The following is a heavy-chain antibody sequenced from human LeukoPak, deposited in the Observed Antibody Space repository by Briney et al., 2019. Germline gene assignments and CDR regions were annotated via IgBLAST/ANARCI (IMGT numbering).Heavy chain of an antibody. V-gene: IGHV3-23*01. CDR2: IRGSGDKP. D-gene: IGHD2-21*02. CDR3: ARIMYCGGDCYSLATAFDI. J-gene: IGHJ3*02. Sequence: GGTLRLSCVGSGFTFSTYGMSWVRQAPGKGLEWVAGIRGSGDKPDYADSVKGRFTISRDNAKNTLYLQMNSLRAEDTALYYCARIMYCGGDCYSLATAFDIWGQGTMVTVSS. CDR1: GFTFSTYG.